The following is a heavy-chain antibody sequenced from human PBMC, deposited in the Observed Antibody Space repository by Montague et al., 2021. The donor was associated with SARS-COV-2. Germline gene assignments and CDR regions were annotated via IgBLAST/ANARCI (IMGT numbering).Heavy chain of an antibody. J-gene: IGHJ5*02. V-gene: IGHV4-30-4*01. D-gene: IGHD2-21*01. Sequence: TLSLTCTVSGGSISSDDYCWSWVRQPPGKGLEWIGYIHYSGTTYYNPSLKSRVTISVDTSKNQLSLKLRSVTAADTAVFYCARDHSSWGQGTLVTVSS. CDR3: ARDHSS. CDR1: GGSISSDDYC. CDR2: IHYSGTT.